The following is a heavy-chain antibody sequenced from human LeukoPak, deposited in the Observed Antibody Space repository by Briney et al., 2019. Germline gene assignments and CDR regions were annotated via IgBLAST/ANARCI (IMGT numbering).Heavy chain of an antibody. D-gene: IGHD3-22*01. CDR1: GGSISRSTYY. V-gene: IGHV4-39*01. J-gene: IGHJ4*02. CDR3: ARYSSGYRPNFDY. Sequence: PSETLSLTCTVSGGSISRSTYYWGWIRQPPGKGLEWIGSIYYSGSTSYNPSLKSRVTISVDTSKNQFSLKLSSVTAADTAVYYCARYSSGYRPNFDYWGQGTLVTVSS. CDR2: IYYSGST.